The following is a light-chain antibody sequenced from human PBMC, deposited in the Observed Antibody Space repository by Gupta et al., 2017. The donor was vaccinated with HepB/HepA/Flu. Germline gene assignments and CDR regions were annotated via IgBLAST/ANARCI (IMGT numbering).Light chain of an antibody. V-gene: IGKV3-20*01. CDR2: SAS. CDR3: HHYGSTSWT. J-gene: IGKJ1*01. Sequence: DIVLTQSPGTLSLSPGERATLSCRASQYVSSTYLAWYQQRPGQAPRLLIYSASNRATGIPDRCSGSGSGTDVTLTISRLEPEDVAVDYCHHYGSTSWTFGQGTEVEIK. CDR1: QYVSSTY.